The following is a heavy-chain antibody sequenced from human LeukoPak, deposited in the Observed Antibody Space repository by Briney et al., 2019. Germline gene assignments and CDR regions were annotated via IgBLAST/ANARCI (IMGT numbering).Heavy chain of an antibody. CDR3: ARDMGTARGAFDI. V-gene: IGHV4-59*01. D-gene: IGHD1-14*01. J-gene: IGHJ3*02. Sequence: PSETLSLTCTVSGGSISSYYWSWIRQPPGKGLEWIGYIYYSGSTNYNPSLKSRVTISVDTSKNQFSLKLSSVTAADTAVYYCARDMGTARGAFDIWGQGTMVTVSS. CDR1: GGSISSYY. CDR2: IYYSGST.